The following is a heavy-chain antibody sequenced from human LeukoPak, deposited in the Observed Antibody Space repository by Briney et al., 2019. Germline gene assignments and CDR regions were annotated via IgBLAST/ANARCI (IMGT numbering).Heavy chain of an antibody. CDR3: ANDGQ. V-gene: IGHV3-9*01. J-gene: IGHJ4*02. CDR1: GFTFDDYA. Sequence: PGWSLRLSCAASGFTFDDYAMHWVRQAPGKGLDWVAGISWNSGTIGYADSVKGRFTISRDNAKNSLSLQMNSLRAEDTALYSCANDGQWGEGTLVTVSS. CDR2: ISWNSGTI.